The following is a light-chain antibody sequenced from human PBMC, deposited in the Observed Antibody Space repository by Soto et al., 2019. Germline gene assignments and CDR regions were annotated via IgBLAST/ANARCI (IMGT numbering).Light chain of an antibody. CDR2: AAS. V-gene: IGKV1-39*01. CDR3: QQSYSTPPWA. Sequence: DIQMTQSISSLSACVGERVSITCRASQSIVTYLNWYLQKPGKAPKLLIYAASNLQSGVPSRFSGSGSGTDFTLTISSLQPEDFATGFCQQSYSTPPWAFGQGTKVDI. CDR1: QSIVTY. J-gene: IGKJ1*01.